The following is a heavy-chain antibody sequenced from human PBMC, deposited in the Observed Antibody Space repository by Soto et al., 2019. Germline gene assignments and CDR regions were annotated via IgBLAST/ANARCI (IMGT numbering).Heavy chain of an antibody. V-gene: IGHV3-23*01. Sequence: GGSLRLSCAASGFTFSSYAMNWVRQAPGKGLEWVSVITGSGGGTYSADSVKGRFTISRDNSKNTLYLQMNSLRAEDTAVYYCSNGGEYYYGSDSSPFDYWGPVTQVTVSS. CDR2: ITGSGGGT. D-gene: IGHD3-10*01. J-gene: IGHJ4*02. CDR3: SNGGEYYYGSDSSPFDY. CDR1: GFTFSSYA.